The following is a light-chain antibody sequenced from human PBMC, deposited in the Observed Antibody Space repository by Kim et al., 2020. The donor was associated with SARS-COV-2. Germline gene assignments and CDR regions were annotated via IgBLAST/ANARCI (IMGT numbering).Light chain of an antibody. J-gene: IGLJ2*01. CDR1: TSNIGKNT. CDR2: RNT. CDR3: AAWDDSLSARVV. V-gene: IGLV1-44*01. Sequence: QRVTISCSGSTSNIGKNTVDWYQQLPGTAPKLLIYRNTQRPSGVTDRFSGSKSGTSASLAISGLQSADEVDYYCAAWDDSLSARVVFGGGTQLTVL.